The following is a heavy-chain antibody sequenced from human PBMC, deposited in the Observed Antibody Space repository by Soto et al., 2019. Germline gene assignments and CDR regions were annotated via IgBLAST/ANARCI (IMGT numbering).Heavy chain of an antibody. CDR2: IYWDDDK. J-gene: IGHJ5*02. Sequence: QITLKESGPTLVKPTQTLTLTCTFSGFSLSTSGVGVGWIRQPPGKALEWLALIYWDDDKRYSPSLKSRLTITKDTSKNQVVLTMTTMDPVDPAKYSCDRIAVAGNWFDPWGQGTLVTVSS. D-gene: IGHD6-19*01. CDR3: DRIAVAGNWFDP. CDR1: GFSLSTSGVG. V-gene: IGHV2-5*02.